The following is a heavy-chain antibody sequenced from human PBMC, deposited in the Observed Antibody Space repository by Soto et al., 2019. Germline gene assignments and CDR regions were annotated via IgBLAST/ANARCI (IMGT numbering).Heavy chain of an antibody. V-gene: IGHV3-15*01. D-gene: IGHD1-26*01. J-gene: IGHJ4*02. Sequence: EVQLVESGGGLVEPGGSIRLSCVASGFTFTKAYMTWVRQAPGKGLEWVGRIKGSHAGGTTDYATSVKGRFTISRDDSKNTVYLQMNSLTTEDTSVYYCVTEGGYPGSNFYGAYWGQGALVTVSS. CDR3: VTEGGYPGSNFYGAY. CDR2: IKGSHAGGTT. CDR1: GFTFTKAY.